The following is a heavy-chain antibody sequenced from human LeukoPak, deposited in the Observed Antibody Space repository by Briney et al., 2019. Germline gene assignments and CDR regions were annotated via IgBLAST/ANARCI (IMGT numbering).Heavy chain of an antibody. V-gene: IGHV3-23*01. D-gene: IGHD4-17*01. Sequence: GGSLRLSCAASGFTFSNYAMSWVRQALGKGLEWVSTVSGSASNTYYADSVKGRFTISRDNSKTTLYLQMNSLRADDTAVYYCAKGFQTYGELSFDVWGQGTLVAVSS. CDR2: VSGSASNT. CDR1: GFTFSNYA. CDR3: AKGFQTYGELSFDV. J-gene: IGHJ4*02.